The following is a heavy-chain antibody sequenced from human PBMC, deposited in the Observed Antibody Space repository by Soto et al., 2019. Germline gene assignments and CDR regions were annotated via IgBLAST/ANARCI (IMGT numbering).Heavy chain of an antibody. Sequence: GGSLRLSCAASGFTFSDYYMSWIRQAPGKGLEWVSYISSSGSTIYYADSVKGRFTISRDNSKNTLYLQMNSLRAEDRAVYYCVSQLDNSKTWEAPDKWGQGTLVTVSS. CDR1: GFTFSDYY. CDR2: ISSSGSTI. J-gene: IGHJ4*02. CDR3: VSQLDNSKTWEAPDK. V-gene: IGHV3-11*04. D-gene: IGHD2-2*03.